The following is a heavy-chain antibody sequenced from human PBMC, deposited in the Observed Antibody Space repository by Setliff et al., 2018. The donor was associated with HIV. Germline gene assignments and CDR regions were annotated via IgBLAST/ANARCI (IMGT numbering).Heavy chain of an antibody. CDR1: GCIFSSYA. Sequence: GSLRLSCAASGCIFSSYAMHWVRQAPGKGMEWVAVMSYDGNHKYYSDSGQGRCTISRDHAKNSLYLQINSLRAEDTAVHYCARGTYGSGSPIGVWGKGTTVTVSS. J-gene: IGHJ6*04. V-gene: IGHV3-30*04. D-gene: IGHD3-10*01. CDR2: MSYDGNHK. CDR3: ARGTYGSGSPIGV.